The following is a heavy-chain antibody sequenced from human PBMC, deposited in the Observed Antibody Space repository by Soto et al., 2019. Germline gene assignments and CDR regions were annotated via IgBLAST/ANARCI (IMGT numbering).Heavy chain of an antibody. Sequence: QVQLVESGGGVVQPGRSLRLSCAASGFTFSNYGMHWVRQAPGKGLEWVAVIYYDGSKIYYGDSVKGRFTISRDNSRNTLYLQMNSLRVQDTAVYYCARDIKRRVPDKARSGMDVWGQGTTVIVSS. CDR2: IYYDGSKI. D-gene: IGHD3-10*01. J-gene: IGHJ6*02. CDR3: ARDIKRRVPDKARSGMDV. V-gene: IGHV3-33*01. CDR1: GFTFSNYG.